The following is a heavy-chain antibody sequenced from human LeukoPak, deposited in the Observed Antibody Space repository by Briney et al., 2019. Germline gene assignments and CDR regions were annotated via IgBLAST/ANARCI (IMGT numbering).Heavy chain of an antibody. CDR1: GDSVSRKSAA. Sequence: SQTLSLTCAISGDSVSRKSAAWNWIRQSPSRGLEWLGRTYYRSKWYNDYAVSVKSRISINPDTSKNQFSLHLNSVTPEDTAVYYCARVHFGEEVNWFDPWGQGTLVTVSS. V-gene: IGHV6-1*01. J-gene: IGHJ5*02. CDR3: ARVHFGEEVNWFDP. D-gene: IGHD4-17*01. CDR2: TYYRSKWYN.